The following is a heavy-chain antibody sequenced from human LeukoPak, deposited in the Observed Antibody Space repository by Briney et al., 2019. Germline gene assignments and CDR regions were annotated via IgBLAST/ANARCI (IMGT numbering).Heavy chain of an antibody. CDR2: IWYDGSNK. J-gene: IGHJ4*02. CDR3: ARVRDYYGSGSYSYFDY. CDR1: GFTISSYG. V-gene: IGHV3-33*01. Sequence: GRSLRLSCAASGFTISSYGMHWVRQARGKGLEWVAVIWYDGSNKYYADSVKGRFTISRDNSKNTLYLQMNSLRAEDTAVYYCARVRDYYGSGSYSYFDYWGQGTLVTVSS. D-gene: IGHD3-10*01.